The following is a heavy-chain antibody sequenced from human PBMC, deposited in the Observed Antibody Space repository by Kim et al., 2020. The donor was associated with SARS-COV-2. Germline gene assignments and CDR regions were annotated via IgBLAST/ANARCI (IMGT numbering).Heavy chain of an antibody. D-gene: IGHD3-16*02. V-gene: IGHV3-48*04. J-gene: IGHJ4*01. Sequence: GGSLRLSCAASGFIFSNSAMNWVRQAPGKGLEWDPYISTSSSIKYYADSVKGRFTISRDDAKKSVYVQINSPRAEDTAAYYCATNLSRYGDSRWGHGIL. CDR3: ATNLSRYGDSR. CDR2: ISTSSSIK. CDR1: GFIFSNSA.